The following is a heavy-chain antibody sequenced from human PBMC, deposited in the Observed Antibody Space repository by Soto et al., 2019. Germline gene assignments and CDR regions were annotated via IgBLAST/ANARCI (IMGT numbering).Heavy chain of an antibody. D-gene: IGHD3-16*01. CDR2: ISGSGGRS. J-gene: IGHJ4*02. Sequence: EVQLLDSGGGLVQPGGSLRLSCAASGFTFSNYAMTWVRQGPGKGLEWVSGISGSGGRSYYADSVKGRFTISRDNSKSTLYLPKNSLRAEDTAVYYCAKAYFVWSSEQPYYFDYWGQGTLVTVSS. V-gene: IGHV3-23*01. CDR3: AKAYFVWSSEQPYYFDY. CDR1: GFTFSNYA.